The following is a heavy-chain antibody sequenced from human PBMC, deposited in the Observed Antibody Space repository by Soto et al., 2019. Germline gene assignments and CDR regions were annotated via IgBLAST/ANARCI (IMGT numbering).Heavy chain of an antibody. J-gene: IGHJ4*02. D-gene: IGHD2-15*01. CDR1: GGSISSGGYY. CDR3: ARENCSGGSCYHY. V-gene: IGHV4-31*03. CDR2: IYYSGST. Sequence: QVQLQESGPGLVKPSQTLSLTCTVSGGSISSGGYYWSWIRQHPGKGLEWIGYIYYSGSTYYNPSLKSRVTISGDTSKNQFSLKLSSVTAADTAVYYCARENCSGGSCYHYWGQGTLVTVSS.